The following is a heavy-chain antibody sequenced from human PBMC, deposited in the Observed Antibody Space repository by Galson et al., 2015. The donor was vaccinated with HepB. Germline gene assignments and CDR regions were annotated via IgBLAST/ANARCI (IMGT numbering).Heavy chain of an antibody. V-gene: IGHV3-9*01. D-gene: IGHD3-10*01. CDR1: GFTFDDYA. CDR3: AKDIKGNAFDI. Sequence: SLRLSCAASGFTFDDYAMHWVRQAPGKGLEWVSGISWNRGSIGYADSVKGRFTISRDNAKNSLYLQMNSLRAEDTALYYCAKDIKGNAFDIWGQGTMVTVSS. J-gene: IGHJ3*02. CDR2: ISWNRGSI.